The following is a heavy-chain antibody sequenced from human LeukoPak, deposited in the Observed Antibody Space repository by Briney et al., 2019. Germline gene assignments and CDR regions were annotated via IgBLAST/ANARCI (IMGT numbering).Heavy chain of an antibody. CDR3: ARVPWSSVTILDY. Sequence: GGSLRLSCAASEFTFGNFWMTWVRQAPGKGLEWVANIKEDGSDKYYVDSVKGRFTISRDNAKNSLYLQMNSLRAEDTAVYYCARVPWSSVTILDYWGQGTLVTASS. CDR1: EFTFGNFW. D-gene: IGHD3-9*01. CDR2: IKEDGSDK. J-gene: IGHJ4*02. V-gene: IGHV3-7*01.